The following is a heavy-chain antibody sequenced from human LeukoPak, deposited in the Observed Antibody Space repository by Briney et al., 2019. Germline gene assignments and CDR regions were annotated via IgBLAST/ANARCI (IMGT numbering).Heavy chain of an antibody. CDR3: ARDLVVVAAKSNY. CDR1: GFTFSSYS. J-gene: IGHJ4*02. Sequence: GGSLRLSCAASGFTFSSYSMNWVRQAPGKGLEWVSYISSSSSTIYYADSVKGRFTISRDNAKNSLYLQMNSLRAEDTAVYYCARDLVVVAAKSNYWGQGTLVTVSS. V-gene: IGHV3-48*04. D-gene: IGHD2-15*01. CDR2: ISSSSSTI.